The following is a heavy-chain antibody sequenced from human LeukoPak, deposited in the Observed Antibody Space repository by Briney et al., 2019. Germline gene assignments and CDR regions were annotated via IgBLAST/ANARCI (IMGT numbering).Heavy chain of an antibody. V-gene: IGHV4-59*10. Sequence: SETLSLTCAVYGGSFSGYYWSWIRQPAGKGLEWIGRIYTSGITHYSSSLKSRLTLSVVTSKNQFSLKLSSVTAADTAVYYCARGSVRGMDVWGEGTTVIISS. CDR2: IYTSGIT. CDR3: ARGSVRGMDV. J-gene: IGHJ6*04. CDR1: GGSFSGYY. D-gene: IGHD3-10*02.